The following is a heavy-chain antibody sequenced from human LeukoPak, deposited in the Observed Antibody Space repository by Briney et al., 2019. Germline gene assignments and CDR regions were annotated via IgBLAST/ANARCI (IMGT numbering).Heavy chain of an antibody. CDR1: GFTFSDYW. CDR2: IPPDGSVA. J-gene: IGHJ4*02. CDR3: ARLFGGVTTFDY. V-gene: IGHV3-7*01. Sequence: GGSLRLSCVGSGFTFSDYWMSWVRLGPGKGLEWVASIPPDGSVARYVDSLKGRFTTSRDDARSSVFLQMNSLRAEDTAVYYCARLFGGVTTFDYWGQGALVTVSS. D-gene: IGHD3-10*01.